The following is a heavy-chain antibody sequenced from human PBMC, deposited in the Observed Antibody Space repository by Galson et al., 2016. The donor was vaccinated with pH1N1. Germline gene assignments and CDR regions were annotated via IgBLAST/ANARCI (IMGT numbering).Heavy chain of an antibody. D-gene: IGHD4-17*01. CDR2: IKQDGSEK. CDR1: GFTFSRYW. J-gene: IGHJ3*02. CDR3: ARDRGFLSVTTSAFHM. Sequence: SLRLSCAASGFTFSRYWMSWVRQAPGKGLEWVANIKQDGSEKNYVDSVKGRFTVSRDNAKNSLYLQMNSLRGGDTAVYYCARDRGFLSVTTSAFHMWGRGTMVTVSS. V-gene: IGHV3-7*03.